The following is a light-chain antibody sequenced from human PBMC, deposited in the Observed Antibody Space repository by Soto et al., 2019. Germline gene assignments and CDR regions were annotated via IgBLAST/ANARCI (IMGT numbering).Light chain of an antibody. J-gene: IGLJ2*01. CDR2: DVN. CDR3: SSYTSASTLVV. V-gene: IGLV2-14*03. Sequence: QSALTQPASVSGSPGQSITISCTGTSSDVGGYNYVSWYQQHPDKAPKLMIYDVNNRPSGVSNRFSGSKSGNTASLTISGLQAEDEADYYFSSYTSASTLVVFGGGTKLTVL. CDR1: SSDVGGYNY.